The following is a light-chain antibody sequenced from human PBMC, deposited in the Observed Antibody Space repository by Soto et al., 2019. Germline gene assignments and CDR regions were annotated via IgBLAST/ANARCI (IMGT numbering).Light chain of an antibody. CDR2: TSF. CDR1: QGIGNY. CDR3: QHRSEWPVS. J-gene: IGKJ5*01. Sequence: DVQMTQSPSSLSASVGDRVTITCRASQGIGNYLAWYQQKPGKVPKLLIYTSFTLQSGVPSRFSGSGSGTDFTLTISSLEPEDFAVYYCQHRSEWPVSFGQGTRLEI. V-gene: IGKV1-27*01.